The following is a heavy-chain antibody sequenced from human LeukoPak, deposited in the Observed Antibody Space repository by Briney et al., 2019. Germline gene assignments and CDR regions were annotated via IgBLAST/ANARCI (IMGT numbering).Heavy chain of an antibody. J-gene: IGHJ5*02. V-gene: IGHV1-8*01. CDR3: ARAGVGYCSGGSCYRQGNNWFDP. D-gene: IGHD2-15*01. CDR2: MNPNSGNT. Sequence: ASVKVSCKASGYTFTSYDINWVRQATGQGLEWMGWMNPNSGNTGYAQKFQGRVTMTRNTSISTAYMELSSLRSAATAVYYCARAGVGYCSGGSCYRQGNNWFDPWGRGTLVXVSS. CDR1: GYTFTSYD.